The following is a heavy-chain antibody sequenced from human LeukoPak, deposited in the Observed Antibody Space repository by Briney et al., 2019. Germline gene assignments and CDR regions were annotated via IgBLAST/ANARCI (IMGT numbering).Heavy chain of an antibody. CDR1: GYSFSDSG. V-gene: IGHV1-18*01. D-gene: IGHD3-10*01. J-gene: IGHJ3*02. CDR2: ISAYSGNT. Sequence: ASVKVSCKASGYSFSDSGINWVRQAPGQGLEWMGWISAYSGNTYFAQKFQGRVTLTTDTSTSTGYMESRTLRSDDTAVYARGENPLDAFDIWGQGTMVTVSS. CDR3: GENPLDAFDI.